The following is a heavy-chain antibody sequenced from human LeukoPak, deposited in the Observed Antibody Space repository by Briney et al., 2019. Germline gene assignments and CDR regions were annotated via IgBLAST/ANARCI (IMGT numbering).Heavy chain of an antibody. Sequence: GGSLRLFCAASGFTFRTYGMHWVRQAPGKGLEWVAIIWYDGSTKYYAEAVKGRFTIPRDNSKNMLYLQMNSLRAEDTAVYYCARVSDYSNYFDFWGQGTLVTVSS. CDR2: IWYDGSTK. D-gene: IGHD4-11*01. CDR3: ARVSDYSNYFDF. J-gene: IGHJ4*02. V-gene: IGHV3-33*01. CDR1: GFTFRTYG.